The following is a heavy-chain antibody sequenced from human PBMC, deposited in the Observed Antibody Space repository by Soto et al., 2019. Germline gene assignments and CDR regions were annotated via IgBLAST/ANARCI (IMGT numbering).Heavy chain of an antibody. D-gene: IGHD2-2*01. Sequence: PSETLSLTCAVSSGSIRRSYWWSWGRQPPGKGLEWIGEIYHRGSTNYNPSLKSRVTISVDKSKNQFSLKLSSVTAADTAVYYCARVVVPAAMRRVGFFDYWGQGTLVTVSS. CDR2: IYHRGST. CDR1: SGSIRRSYW. CDR3: ARVVVPAAMRRVGFFDY. J-gene: IGHJ4*02. V-gene: IGHV4-4*02.